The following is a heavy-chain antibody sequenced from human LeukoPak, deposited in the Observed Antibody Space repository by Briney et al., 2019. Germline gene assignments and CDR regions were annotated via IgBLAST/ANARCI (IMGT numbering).Heavy chain of an antibody. J-gene: IGHJ6*02. Sequence: PGGSLRLSCAASGFSFNSYSMNWVRQAPGKGLEWVSYIGGSRSPIKYADSVKGRITISRDNARNSLDLEMNSLRDEDTAVYYCARGGTGSRFYYYYYGMDVWGQGTTVTVSS. CDR1: GFSFNSYS. CDR2: IGGSRSPI. V-gene: IGHV3-48*02. CDR3: ARGGTGSRFYYYYYGMDV. D-gene: IGHD1-1*01.